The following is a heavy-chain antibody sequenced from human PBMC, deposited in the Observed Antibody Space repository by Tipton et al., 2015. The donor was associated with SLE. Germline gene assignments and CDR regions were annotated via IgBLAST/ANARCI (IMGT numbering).Heavy chain of an antibody. D-gene: IGHD3-22*01. Sequence: SLRLSCAASGFTFSSYGMHWVRQAPGKGLEWVAFIRYDGSNKYYADSVKGRFTISRDNSKNTLYLQMNSLRAEDTAVYYCAKDTDYDEGYFDYWGQGTLVTVSS. V-gene: IGHV3-30*02. CDR2: IRYDGSNK. CDR1: GFTFSSYG. J-gene: IGHJ4*02. CDR3: AKDTDYDEGYFDY.